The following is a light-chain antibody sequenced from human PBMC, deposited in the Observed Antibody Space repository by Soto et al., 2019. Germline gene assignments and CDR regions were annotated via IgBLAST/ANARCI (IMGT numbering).Light chain of an antibody. CDR3: QQYGSSPPYT. CDR1: QSVSSSY. J-gene: IGKJ2*01. V-gene: IGKV3-20*01. CDR2: GAS. Sequence: EIVLTQSPGTLSLSPGERATLSCRASQSVSSSYLAWYQQKPGQAPRLLIYGASSRATGIPDRFSGSGSETDFTVTISRLEPEDYAVYYCQQYGSSPPYTFGQGTKLEIK.